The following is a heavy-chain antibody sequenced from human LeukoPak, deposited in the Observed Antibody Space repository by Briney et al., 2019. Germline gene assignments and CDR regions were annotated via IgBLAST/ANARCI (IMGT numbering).Heavy chain of an antibody. CDR1: GFTFISYW. CDR2: IRQDGSEK. Sequence: GGSLRLSCAASGFTFISYWMSWVRQAPGKGLEWVANIRQDGSEKYYVDSVKGRFTISRDNAKNSLYLQMNSLRAEDTAVYYCARRRRDDFDYWGQGTLVTVSS. V-gene: IGHV3-7*01. J-gene: IGHJ4*02. CDR3: ARRRRDDFDY.